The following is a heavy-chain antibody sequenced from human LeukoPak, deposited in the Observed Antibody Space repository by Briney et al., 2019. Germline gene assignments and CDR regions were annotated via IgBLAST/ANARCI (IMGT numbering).Heavy chain of an antibody. J-gene: IGHJ4*02. CDR2: IYHSGST. Sequence: SETLSLTCTVSGYSISSGYYWGWIRQPPGKGLEGIGGIYHSGSTYYNPSLKSRVTMSVDTSKNQFSLKLSSVPAADTAVYYCARVPTVVISKGLDYWGQGTLVTVSS. V-gene: IGHV4-38-2*02. D-gene: IGHD4-23*01. CDR1: GYSISSGYY. CDR3: ARVPTVVISKGLDY.